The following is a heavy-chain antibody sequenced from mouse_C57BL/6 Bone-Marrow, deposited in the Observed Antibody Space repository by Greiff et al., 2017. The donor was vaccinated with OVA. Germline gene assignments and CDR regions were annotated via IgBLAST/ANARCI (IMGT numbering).Heavy chain of an antibody. J-gene: IGHJ2*01. CDR2: IYPGSGST. D-gene: IGHD1-1*01. CDR1: GYTFTSYW. V-gene: IGHV1-55*01. Sequence: QVQLQQPGAELVKPGASVKMSCKASGYTFTSYWITWVKQRPGQGLEWIGDIYPGSGSTNYNEKFKSKATLTVDTSSSTAYMQLSSLTSEDSAVYYCAAITTVVATYDNWGQGTTLTVSS. CDR3: AAITTVVATYDN.